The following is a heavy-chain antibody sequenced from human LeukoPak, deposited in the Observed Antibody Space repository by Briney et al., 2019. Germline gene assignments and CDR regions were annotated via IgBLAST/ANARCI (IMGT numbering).Heavy chain of an antibody. CDR1: GYTFTSYG. Sequence: ASVKVSCKASGYTFTSYGISWVRQAPGQGLEWMGWISAYNGNTNYAQKLQGRVTITTDTSTSTAYMELRSLRSGDTAVYYCARGARYYYDSSGSDVFDIWGQGTMVTVSS. CDR3: ARGARYYYDSSGSDVFDI. CDR2: ISAYNGNT. J-gene: IGHJ3*02. D-gene: IGHD3-22*01. V-gene: IGHV1-18*01.